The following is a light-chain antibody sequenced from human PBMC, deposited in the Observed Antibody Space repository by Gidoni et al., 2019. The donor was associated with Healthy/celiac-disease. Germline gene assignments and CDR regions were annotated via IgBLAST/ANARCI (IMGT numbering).Light chain of an antibody. CDR1: QSVSSN. CDR3: QQYNNWPQT. J-gene: IGKJ2*01. Sequence: EIVMTQSPATLSVSPGERATLSCRASQSVSSNLAWYQQKPGQAPRLLIYCASTRATGIPASFSGSGSGTEFTLTISSLQSEDFAVYYCQQYNNWPQTFGQGTKLEIK. CDR2: CAS. V-gene: IGKV3-15*01.